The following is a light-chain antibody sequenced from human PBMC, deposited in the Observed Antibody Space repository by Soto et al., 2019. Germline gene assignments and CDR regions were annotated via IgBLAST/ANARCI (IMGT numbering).Light chain of an antibody. CDR1: QSVSST. CDR2: GAS. CDR3: QQYSDWPYT. J-gene: IGKJ2*01. Sequence: EIVMTQSPATLSVSPGERATLSCRASQSVSSTSAWYQQKRGQSPRLLIYGASTRATGIPARFSGSGSGTEFTLAISSLQSEDFAVYYCQQYSDWPYTFGQGTKLEIK. V-gene: IGKV3-15*01.